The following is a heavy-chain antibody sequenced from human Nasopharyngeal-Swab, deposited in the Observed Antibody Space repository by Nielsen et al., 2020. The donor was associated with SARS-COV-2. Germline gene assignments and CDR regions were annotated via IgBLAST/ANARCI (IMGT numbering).Heavy chain of an antibody. CDR3: ARGRDFSFDS. D-gene: IGHD3-3*01. CDR1: GDSLSIHSSG. J-gene: IGHJ4*02. Sequence: SQTLSLTGAISGDSLSIHSSGWNWIRQSPSRGLEWLGRTLYRSKWYNDYAESVKSRIAVNPDTSKNQFSLQLNSVTPEDTAVYYCARGRDFSFDSWGQGNMVTASS. V-gene: IGHV6-1*01. CDR2: TLYRSKWYN.